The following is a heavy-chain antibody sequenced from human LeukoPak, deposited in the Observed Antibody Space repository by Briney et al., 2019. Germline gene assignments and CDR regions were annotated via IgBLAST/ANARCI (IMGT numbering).Heavy chain of an antibody. V-gene: IGHV3-7*05. CDR2: IKEDGREK. J-gene: IGHJ4*02. CDR3: AREWWYNGY. D-gene: IGHD2-15*01. Sequence: GGSLRLSCVASGFTFTTYTMTWVRQAPGKGPEWVASIKEDGREKYCVDSVKGRFTISRDNAKNSLYLQMSSLRAEDTAVYYCAREWWYNGYWGQGTLVTVSS. CDR1: GFTFTTYT.